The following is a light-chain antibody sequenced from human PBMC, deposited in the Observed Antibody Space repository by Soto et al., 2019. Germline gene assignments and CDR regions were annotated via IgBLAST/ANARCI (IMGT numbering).Light chain of an antibody. CDR1: SSDIGRYNF. CDR3: CSYAGTYTYV. V-gene: IGLV2-11*01. J-gene: IGLJ1*01. CDR2: DVT. Sequence: QSALTQPRSVSGSPGQSVTISCTGTSSDIGRYNFVSWYQQHPGKAPHLLIFDVTKRPSGVPDRFSGSRSGNMASLTISGLQADDEADFYCCSYAGTYTYVFGTGTKVTVL.